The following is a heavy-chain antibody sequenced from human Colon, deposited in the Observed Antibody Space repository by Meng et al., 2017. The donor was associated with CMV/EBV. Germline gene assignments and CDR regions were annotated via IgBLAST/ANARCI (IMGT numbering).Heavy chain of an antibody. CDR2: IYPKTGGT. CDR3: ARAKRAFSGYDFEY. D-gene: IGHD5-12*01. V-gene: IGHV1-2*06. J-gene: IGHJ4*01. Sequence: SGYTLNEYYILWVRQAPGQGLEWMGRIYPKTGGTNFAQKFQGRVTLATNTSITTAYMELSSLTSDDTAVYYCARAKRAFSGYDFEYWGQGTLVTVSS. CDR1: GYTLNEYY.